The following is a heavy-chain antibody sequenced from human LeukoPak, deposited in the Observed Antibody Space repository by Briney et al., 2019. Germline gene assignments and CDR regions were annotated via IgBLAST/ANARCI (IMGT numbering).Heavy chain of an antibody. V-gene: IGHV1-69*13. CDR3: ARAVGSGSYLDYYYGMDV. Sequence: GASVKVSCKASGGTFISYAISWVRQAPGQGLEWMGGIIPIFGTANYAQKFQGRVTITADESTSTAYMELSSLRSEDTAVYYCARAVGSGSYLDYYYGMDVWGQGTTVTVSS. CDR2: IIPIFGTA. D-gene: IGHD1-26*01. J-gene: IGHJ6*02. CDR1: GGTFISYA.